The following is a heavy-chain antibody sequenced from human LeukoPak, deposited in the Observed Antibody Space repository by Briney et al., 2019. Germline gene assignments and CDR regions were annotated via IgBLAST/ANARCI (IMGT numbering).Heavy chain of an antibody. CDR2: ISWNSGSI. CDR1: GFTFDDYA. D-gene: IGHD6-19*01. V-gene: IGHV3-9*01. CDR3: AKDILGWTDAFDI. Sequence: GGSLRLSCAASGFTFDDYAMHWVRQAPGKGLEWVSCISWNSGSIGYADSVKGRFTISRDNAKNSLYLQMNSLRAEDTALYYCAKDILGWTDAFDIWGQGTMVTVSS. J-gene: IGHJ3*02.